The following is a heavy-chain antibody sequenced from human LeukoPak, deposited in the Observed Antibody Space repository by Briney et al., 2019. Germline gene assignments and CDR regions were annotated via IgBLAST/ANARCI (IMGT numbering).Heavy chain of an antibody. D-gene: IGHD6-19*01. Sequence: GGSLRLSCAASGFTFSSYSMNWVRQAPGKGLEWVSYISSSSSTIYYADSVKGRFTISRDNAKNSLYLQMNSLRAEDTAVYYCARDYGSMAVARGAFDIWGQGTMVTVSS. CDR2: ISSSSSTI. J-gene: IGHJ3*02. V-gene: IGHV3-48*01. CDR1: GFTFSSYS. CDR3: ARDYGSMAVARGAFDI.